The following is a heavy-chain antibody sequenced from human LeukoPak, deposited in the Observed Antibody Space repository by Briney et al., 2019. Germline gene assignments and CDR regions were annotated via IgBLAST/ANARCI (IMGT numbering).Heavy chain of an antibody. CDR3: ARDRVRRELVRDYYYYGMDV. CDR1: GFTFSDYY. Sequence: GGSLRLSCAASGFTFSDYYMSWIRQAPGKGLEWVSYINSSSSYTNYADSVKGRFTISRDNDKNSLYLQMNSLRAEDTAVYYCARDRVRRELVRDYYYYGMDVWGQGTTVTVSS. CDR2: INSSSSYT. J-gene: IGHJ6*01. D-gene: IGHD6-13*01. V-gene: IGHV3-11*05.